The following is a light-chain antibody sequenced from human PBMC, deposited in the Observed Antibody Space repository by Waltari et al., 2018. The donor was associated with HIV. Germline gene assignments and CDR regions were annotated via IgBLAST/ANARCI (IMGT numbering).Light chain of an antibody. V-gene: IGLV1-40*01. J-gene: IGLJ2*01. Sequence: QSVLTQPPSVSGAPGQRVTISCTGSRSHLGPGHDVPWYQQLPGTAPKLLIYGDNNRPSGVPDRFSGSKSGTSASLAITGLQAEDEADYYCQSYDSSLSGVVFGGGTKLTVL. CDR3: QSYDSSLSGVV. CDR2: GDN. CDR1: RSHLGPGHD.